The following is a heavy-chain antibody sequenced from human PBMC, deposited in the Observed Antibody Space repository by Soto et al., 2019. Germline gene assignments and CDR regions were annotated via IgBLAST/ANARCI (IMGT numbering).Heavy chain of an antibody. D-gene: IGHD3-16*02. CDR3: AKVLSHLGELSAPWY. J-gene: IGHJ4*02. CDR1: GFTFSSYA. V-gene: IGHV3-23*01. CDR2: ISGSGGST. Sequence: EVQLLESGGGLVQPGGSLRLSCAASGFTFSSYAMSWVRQAPGKGLEWVSAISGSGGSTYYADSVKGRFTISRDNSKNPLYRQMNSLRAEDTAVYYCAKVLSHLGELSAPWYWGQGTLVTVSS.